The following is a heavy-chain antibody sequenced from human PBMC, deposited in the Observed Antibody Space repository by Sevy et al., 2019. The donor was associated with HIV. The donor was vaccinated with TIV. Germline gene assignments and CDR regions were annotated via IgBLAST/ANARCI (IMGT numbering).Heavy chain of an antibody. V-gene: IGHV3-11*01. J-gene: IGHJ4*02. Sequence: GGSLRLSCAASGFTFSDYYMSWIRQAPGKGLEWVSYISSSGSTIYYADSVKGRFTISRDNAKNSLYLQMNSLRAEDTAVYYCARDMIMITFGVVILNSPNFDYWGQGTLVTVSS. CDR3: ARDMIMITFGVVILNSPNFDY. CDR2: ISSSGSTI. CDR1: GFTFSDYY. D-gene: IGHD3-16*01.